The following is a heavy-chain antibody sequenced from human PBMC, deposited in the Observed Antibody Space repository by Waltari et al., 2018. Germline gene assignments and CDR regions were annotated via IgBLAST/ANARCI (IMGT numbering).Heavy chain of an antibody. J-gene: IGHJ4*02. D-gene: IGHD3-22*01. CDR2: IYYSGST. CDR1: GGSISSGCYY. Sequence: QVQLQESGPGLVKPSQTLSLTCTVSGGSISSGCYYWSWLRQYPGKGLEWIGYIYYSGSTYYNPSLKSLVTISVDTSKNQFSLKLSSVTAADTAVYYCATYDSSGYFFAYWGQGTLVTVSS. V-gene: IGHV4-31*01. CDR3: ATYDSSGYFFAY.